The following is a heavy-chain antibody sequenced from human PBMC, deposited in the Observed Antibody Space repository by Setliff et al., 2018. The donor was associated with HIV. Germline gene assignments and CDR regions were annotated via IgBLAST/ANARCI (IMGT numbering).Heavy chain of an antibody. CDR3: AGWKGDYYDSSGTNGY. J-gene: IGHJ4*02. V-gene: IGHV3-15*01. D-gene: IGHD3-22*01. CDR2: IKSKSDGGTT. CDR1: GFTFNNAW. Sequence: GGSLRLSCAASGFTFNNAWMSWVRQAPGKGLEWVGHIKSKSDGGTTDYAAPVKGRFTISRDDSKHTAYLQMNSLKTEDTAVYYCAGWKGDYYDSSGTNGYWGQGTLVTVSS.